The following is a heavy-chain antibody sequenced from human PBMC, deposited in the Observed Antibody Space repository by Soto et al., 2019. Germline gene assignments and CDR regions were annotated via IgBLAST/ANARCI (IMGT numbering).Heavy chain of an antibody. J-gene: IGHJ4*02. D-gene: IGHD7-27*01. CDR1: GFSFNTYS. V-gene: IGHV3-48*04. Sequence: GGSLRLSCAASGFSFNTYSMNWVRQAPGKGLEWLSYISRTGDTIYYADSVKGRFTLSRDNAKNSVHLQMNSLRAEDTAVYYCARNQNWVLDYWGQGTLVTVSS. CDR3: ARNQNWVLDY. CDR2: ISRTGDTI.